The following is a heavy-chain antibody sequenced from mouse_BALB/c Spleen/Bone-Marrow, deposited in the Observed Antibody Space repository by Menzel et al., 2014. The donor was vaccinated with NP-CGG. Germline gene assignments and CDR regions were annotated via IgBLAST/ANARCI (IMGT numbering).Heavy chain of an antibody. CDR2: INTDGSTI. V-gene: IGHV4-1*02. CDR1: GFDFSSYW. D-gene: IGHD1-2*01. J-gene: IGHJ3*01. CDR3: ARLGSYGRFAY. Sequence: VLLQQSGGGLVQPGGSLRLSCAASGFDFSSYWMRWVRQAPGKGLEWIGEINTDGSTINYTQPLKDKFISSRDKAKNSLYLQTSKVRSEDTYLYYRARLGSYGRFAYWGQGTLVTVSA.